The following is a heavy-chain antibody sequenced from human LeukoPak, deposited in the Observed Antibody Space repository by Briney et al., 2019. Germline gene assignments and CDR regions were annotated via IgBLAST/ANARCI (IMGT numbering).Heavy chain of an antibody. J-gene: IGHJ4*02. CDR2: IYSGGST. D-gene: IGHD3-22*01. CDR3: ARGRYYYDSSGYFQYYFDY. V-gene: IGHV3-66*01. CDR1: GFTVSSNY. Sequence: PGRSLRLSCAASGFTVSSNYTSWVRQAPGKGLEWVSVIYSGGSTYYADSVRGRFTISRDNSKNTLYLQMNSLRAEDTAVYYCARGRYYYDSSGYFQYYFDYWGQGTLVTVSS.